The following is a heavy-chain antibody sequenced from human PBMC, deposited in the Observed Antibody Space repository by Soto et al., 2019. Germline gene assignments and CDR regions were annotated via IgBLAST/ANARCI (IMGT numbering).Heavy chain of an antibody. CDR2: IIPIFGTA. J-gene: IGHJ4*02. Sequence: SVKVSCKASGGTFSSYAISWVRQAPGQGLEWMGGIIPIFGTANYAQKFQGRVTITADESTSTAYMELSSLRSEDTAVYYCVRERYSGSSYYFDYWGQGTLVTVS. D-gene: IGHD1-26*01. CDR3: VRERYSGSSYYFDY. V-gene: IGHV1-69*13. CDR1: GGTFSSYA.